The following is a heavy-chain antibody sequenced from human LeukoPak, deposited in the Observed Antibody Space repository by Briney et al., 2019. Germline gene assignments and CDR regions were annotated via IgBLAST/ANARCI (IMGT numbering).Heavy chain of an antibody. CDR2: IIPIFGTA. CDR1: GGTFSSYA. CDR3: ARDLGVYYYDSSGYPVYYYYYMDV. D-gene: IGHD3-22*01. V-gene: IGHV1-69*13. Sequence: ASVKVSCKASGGTFSSYAISWVRQAPGQGLEWMGGIIPIFGTANYAQKFQGRVTITADESTSTAYMELSSLRSDDTAVYYCARDLGVYYYDSSGYPVYYYYYMDVWGKGTTVTVSS. J-gene: IGHJ6*03.